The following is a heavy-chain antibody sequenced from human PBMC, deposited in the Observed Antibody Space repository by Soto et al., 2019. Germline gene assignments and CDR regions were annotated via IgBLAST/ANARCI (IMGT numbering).Heavy chain of an antibody. Sequence: SETLSLTCAVYGGSFSGYYWSWIRQPPGKGLEWIGEINHSGSTNYNPSLKSRVTISVDTSKNQFSLKLSSVTAADTAVYYCATAPLYYFDYWGQGTLVTVSS. J-gene: IGHJ4*02. CDR1: GGSFSGYY. D-gene: IGHD3-16*01. CDR3: ATAPLYYFDY. CDR2: INHSGST. V-gene: IGHV4-34*01.